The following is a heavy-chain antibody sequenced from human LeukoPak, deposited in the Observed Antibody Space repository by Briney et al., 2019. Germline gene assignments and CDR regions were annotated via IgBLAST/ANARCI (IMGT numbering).Heavy chain of an antibody. CDR1: GVTFSSYS. Sequence: GGSLRLSCAASGVTFSSYSMNWVRQAPGKGLEWVSYISSSSSTIYYADSVKGRFTISRDNAKNSLYLQMNSLRAEDTAVYYCARGGHLQWELLNWYFDLWGRGTLVTVSS. CDR2: ISSSSSTI. CDR3: ARGGHLQWELLNWYFDL. D-gene: IGHD1-26*01. V-gene: IGHV3-48*01. J-gene: IGHJ2*01.